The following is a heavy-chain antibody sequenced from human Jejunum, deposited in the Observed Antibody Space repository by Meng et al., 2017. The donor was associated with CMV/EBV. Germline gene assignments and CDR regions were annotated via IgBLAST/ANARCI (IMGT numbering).Heavy chain of an antibody. CDR3: TRSKVGDFDY. J-gene: IGHJ4*02. Sequence: RLGGSGGGLVKTGGVLRLFCAASGFTFSDAWMSWVRQAPGKGLEWVGRIKAKTDGEPTDYAAPVKGRFTLSRDDSKNTAYLQMDSLKTDDTAVYYCTRSKVGDFDYWGQGTLVTVSS. CDR2: IKAKTDGEPT. D-gene: IGHD3-3*01. V-gene: IGHV3-15*01. CDR1: GFTFSDAW.